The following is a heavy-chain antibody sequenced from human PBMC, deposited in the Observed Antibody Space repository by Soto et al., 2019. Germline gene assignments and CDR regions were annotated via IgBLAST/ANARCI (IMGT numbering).Heavy chain of an antibody. Sequence: QVQLVQSGAEVKKPGASVKVSCKASGYTFTSYGISWVRQAPGQGLERMGWTSAYNGNTNYAQKLQGRVTMTTDTSTSTAYMELRSLRSDDTAVYYCARRQWLVGGYYYGMDVWGQGTTVTVSS. J-gene: IGHJ6*02. CDR2: TSAYNGNT. V-gene: IGHV1-18*01. CDR3: ARRQWLVGGYYYGMDV. CDR1: GYTFTSYG. D-gene: IGHD6-19*01.